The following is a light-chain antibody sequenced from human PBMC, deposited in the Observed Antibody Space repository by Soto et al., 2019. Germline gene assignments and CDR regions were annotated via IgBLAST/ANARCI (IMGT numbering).Light chain of an antibody. J-gene: IGKJ4*01. CDR1: QDISVY. CDR3: QKYNSAPLT. V-gene: IGKV1-27*01. CDR2: AAS. Sequence: DIQMTQSPSSQSASLGDRVTITCRASQDISVYLAWFQQKPGKVPKLLIYAASTLQSGVPSRFSGSGSGTDFTLTISSLQPEDVATYYCQKYNSAPLTFGGGTKVEIK.